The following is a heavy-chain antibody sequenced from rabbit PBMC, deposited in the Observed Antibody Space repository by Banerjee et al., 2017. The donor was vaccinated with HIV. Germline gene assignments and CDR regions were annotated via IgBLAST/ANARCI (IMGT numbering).Heavy chain of an antibody. CDR1: GFSFSSSYW. Sequence: QSLEESGGDLVKPGASLTLTCTASGFSFSSSYWICWVRQAPGKGLEWIGCIYGGNSGNTAYASWAKGRFTISKTSSTTVTLQMTSLTAADTATYFCARDLPISGGYSFDLWGPGTLVTVS. J-gene: IGHJ4*01. CDR2: IYGGNSGNT. CDR3: ARDLPISGGYSFDL. D-gene: IGHD1-1*01. V-gene: IGHV1S40*01.